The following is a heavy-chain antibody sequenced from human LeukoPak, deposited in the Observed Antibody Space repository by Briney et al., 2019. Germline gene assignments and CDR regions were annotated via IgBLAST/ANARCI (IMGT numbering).Heavy chain of an antibody. D-gene: IGHD4-17*01. CDR3: ARDPSTTVTTWGTPFDY. Sequence: GSLRLSCAASGFTFSSYAMHWVRQAPGKGLGWVAVISYDGSNKYYADSVKGRFTISRDNSKNTLYLQMNSLRAEDTAVYYCARDPSTTVTTWGTPFDYWGQGTLVTVSS. V-gene: IGHV3-30-3*01. J-gene: IGHJ4*02. CDR1: GFTFSSYA. CDR2: ISYDGSNK.